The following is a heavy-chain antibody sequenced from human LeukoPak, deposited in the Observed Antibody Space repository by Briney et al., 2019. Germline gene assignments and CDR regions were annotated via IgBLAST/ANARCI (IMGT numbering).Heavy chain of an antibody. V-gene: IGHV4-34*01. Sequence: PSETLSLTCAVYGGSFSGYYWSWIRQPPGKGLEWIGEINHSGSTNYNPSLKSRVTISVDTSKNQFSLKLSSVTAADTAVYYCARGIAAWFDPWGQGTLVTVSS. CDR1: GGSFSGYY. J-gene: IGHJ5*02. CDR3: ARGIAAWFDP. D-gene: IGHD6-13*01. CDR2: INHSGST.